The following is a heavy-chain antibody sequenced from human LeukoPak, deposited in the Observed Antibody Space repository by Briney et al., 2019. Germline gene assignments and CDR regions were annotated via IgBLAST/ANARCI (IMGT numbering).Heavy chain of an antibody. CDR2: ISNSDTTI. CDR3: ARGLPATLLDY. J-gene: IGHJ4*02. Sequence: GGSLRLSCAASGFTFSDYYMSWIRQAPGKGLEWVPYISNSDTTIYYADSVKGRFTISRDNAKNSLYLQMNSLRVEDTAVYYCARGLPATLLDYWGQGTLVTVSS. D-gene: IGHD2/OR15-2a*01. V-gene: IGHV3-11*01. CDR1: GFTFSDYY.